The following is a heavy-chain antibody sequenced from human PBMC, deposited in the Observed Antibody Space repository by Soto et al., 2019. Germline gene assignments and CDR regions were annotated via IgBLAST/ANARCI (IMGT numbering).Heavy chain of an antibody. D-gene: IGHD2-15*01. CDR1: GFTFSSYG. Sequence: QVQLVESGGGVVQPGRSLRLSCAASGFTFSSYGMHWVRQAPGKGLEWVAVIWYDGSNKYYADSVKGRFTISRDNSKNQLYLQMNSLRAEDTAVYYCASGGDVVVVAATFDYWGQGTLVTVSS. J-gene: IGHJ4*02. CDR3: ASGGDVVVVAATFDY. V-gene: IGHV3-33*01. CDR2: IWYDGSNK.